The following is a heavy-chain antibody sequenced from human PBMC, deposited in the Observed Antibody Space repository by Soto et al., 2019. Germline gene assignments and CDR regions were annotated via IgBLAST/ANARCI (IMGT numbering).Heavy chain of an antibody. D-gene: IGHD6-13*01. V-gene: IGHV4-28*03. J-gene: IGHJ6*02. CDR1: GYSISSSNW. Sequence: SETLSLTCAVSGYSISSSNWWGWIRQPPGKGLEWIGYIYYSGTTYYNPSLKSRVTISVDTSKNQFSLKLSSVTAADTAVYYCARDGSSSWYGDYYYYGMDVWGQGTTVTVSS. CDR3: ARDGSSSWYGDYYYYGMDV. CDR2: IYYSGTT.